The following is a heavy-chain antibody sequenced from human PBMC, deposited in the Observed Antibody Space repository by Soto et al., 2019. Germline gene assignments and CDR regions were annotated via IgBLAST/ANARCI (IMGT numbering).Heavy chain of an antibody. CDR2: INHSGST. CDR1: GGSFSGYY. J-gene: IGHJ4*02. Sequence: SETLSLTCAVYGGSFSGYYWSWIRQPPGKGLEWIGEINHSGSTNYNPSLKSRVTISVDTSKNQFSLKLSSVTAADTAVYYCARGPAGDYGSGSYFGYWGQGTLVTVSS. V-gene: IGHV4-34*01. CDR3: ARGPAGDYGSGSYFGY. D-gene: IGHD3-10*01.